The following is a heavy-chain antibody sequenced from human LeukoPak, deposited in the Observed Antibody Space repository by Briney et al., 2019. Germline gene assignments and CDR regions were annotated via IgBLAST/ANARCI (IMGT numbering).Heavy chain of an antibody. CDR1: GFTFSSYE. V-gene: IGHV3-48*03. J-gene: IGHJ4*02. CDR3: ARDNGRDYDSSGYYPFFDY. Sequence: GGSLRLSCAASGFTFSSYEMNWVRQAPGKGLEWVSYISSSGSTIYYADSVKGRFTISRDNAKNSLYLQMNSLRAEDTAVYYCARDNGRDYDSSGYYPFFDYWGQGTLVTVSS. D-gene: IGHD3-22*01. CDR2: ISSSGSTI.